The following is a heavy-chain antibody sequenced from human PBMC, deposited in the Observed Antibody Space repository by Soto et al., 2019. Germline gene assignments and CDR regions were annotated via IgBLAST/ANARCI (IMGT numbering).Heavy chain of an antibody. V-gene: IGHV1-69*13. D-gene: IGHD1-26*01. CDR3: ARDGGRHSGGIDY. J-gene: IGHJ4*02. CDR1: GGTFSSYS. CDR2: IIPIFGTA. Sequence: SVKVSCKASGGTFSSYSINWVRQAPGQGLEWMGEIIPIFGTANYAQKFQGRVTITADESTSTAYMELSSLRSEDTAVYYCARDGGRHSGGIDYWGQGTLVTVSS.